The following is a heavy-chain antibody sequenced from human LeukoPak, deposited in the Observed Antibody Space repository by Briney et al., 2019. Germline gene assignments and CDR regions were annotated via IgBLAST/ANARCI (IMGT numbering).Heavy chain of an antibody. Sequence: SETLSLTCTVSGGSISSYYWSWIRQPPGKGLEWIGYIYYSGSTNYNPSLKSRVTISVDTSKNQFSLKLSSVTAADTAVYCCASHRATGGSCYSAESCWFDPWGQGTLVTVSS. CDR1: GGSISSYY. CDR3: ASHRATGGSCYSAESCWFDP. CDR2: IYYSGST. D-gene: IGHD2-15*01. V-gene: IGHV4-59*08. J-gene: IGHJ5*02.